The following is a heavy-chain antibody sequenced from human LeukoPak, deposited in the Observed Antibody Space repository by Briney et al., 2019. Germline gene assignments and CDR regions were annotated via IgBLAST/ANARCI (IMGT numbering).Heavy chain of an antibody. V-gene: IGHV4-31*03. D-gene: IGHD2-21*02. CDR3: AREHKVYDGDGYYYGY. Sequence: PSECLSLTCTVSGGSFSSGGYYWSWIRQHPGKGLEWIGLIYHTGSSYYNPTLKSRVTISVDTSRNQFSLRLKSVTAADTAVYYCAREHKVYDGDGYYYGYWGQGTPVTLSS. CDR2: IYHTGSS. J-gene: IGHJ4*02. CDR1: GGSFSSGGYY.